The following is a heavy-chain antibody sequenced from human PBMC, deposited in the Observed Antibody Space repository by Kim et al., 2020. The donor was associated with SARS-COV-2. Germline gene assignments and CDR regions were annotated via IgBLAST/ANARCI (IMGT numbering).Heavy chain of an antibody. V-gene: IGHV1-3*01. J-gene: IGHJ4*02. Sequence: ASVKVSCKASGYTFTNYGIHWVCQAPGQRLEWMGWMGVGNGNTKYSQKFQDRVTITKDTSASTVYMELSSLKSEDTAVYYCARGSLGATLDFWGQGTLVTVSS. CDR1: GYTFTNYG. D-gene: IGHD1-26*01. CDR3: ARGSLGATLDF. CDR2: MGVGNGNT.